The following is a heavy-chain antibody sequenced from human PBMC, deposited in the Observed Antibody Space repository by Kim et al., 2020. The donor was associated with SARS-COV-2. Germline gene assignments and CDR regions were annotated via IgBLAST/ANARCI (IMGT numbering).Heavy chain of an antibody. CDR3: ARRTATAGGYWYFDL. J-gene: IGHJ2*01. Sequence: DSVKGRFSISRDNAKNTLYLQRNSLRAEDTAVYYCARRTATAGGYWYFDLWGRGTLVTVSS. V-gene: IGHV3-74*01. D-gene: IGHD6-13*01.